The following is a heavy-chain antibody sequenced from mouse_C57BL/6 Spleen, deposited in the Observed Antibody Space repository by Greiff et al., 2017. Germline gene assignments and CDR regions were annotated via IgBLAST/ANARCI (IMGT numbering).Heavy chain of an antibody. D-gene: IGHD2-4*01. CDR1: GYSITSGYY. J-gene: IGHJ2*01. CDR2: ISYDGSN. CDR3: ARGIRNPYFDY. Sequence: EVQLQESGPGLAKPSQSLSLTCSVTGYSITSGYYWNWIRQFPGNKLEWMGYISYDGSNNYNPSLKNRISITRDTSKNQLFLKLNSVTTEDTATYYCARGIRNPYFDYWGQGTTLTVSS. V-gene: IGHV3-6*01.